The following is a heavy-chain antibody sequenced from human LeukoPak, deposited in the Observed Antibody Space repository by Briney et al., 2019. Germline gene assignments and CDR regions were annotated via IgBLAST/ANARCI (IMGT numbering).Heavy chain of an antibody. CDR2: ISRRGDTI. J-gene: IGHJ4*02. Sequence: PGGSLRLSCAASGFSLSDHEMNWVRQAPGKGLEWISHISRRGDTIYYADSVTGRFTISRDSAENSLLLQMNSLRAEDTAVYFCAKYVVGGSTYYFDYWGQGTLVTVSS. CDR3: AKYVVGGSTYYFDY. CDR1: GFSLSDHE. V-gene: IGHV3-48*03. D-gene: IGHD2-2*01.